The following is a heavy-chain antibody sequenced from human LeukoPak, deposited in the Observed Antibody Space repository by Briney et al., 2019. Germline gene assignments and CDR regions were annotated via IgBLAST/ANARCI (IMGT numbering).Heavy chain of an antibody. J-gene: IGHJ6*02. Sequence: ASVKVSCKVSGYTPTELSMHWVRQAPGKGLEWMGGFDPEDGETIYAQKFQGRVTMTEDTSTDTAYMELSSLRSEDTAVYYYATGFGAISHYGMDVWGQGTTFTVSS. CDR3: ATGFGAISHYGMDV. CDR2: FDPEDGET. V-gene: IGHV1-24*01. D-gene: IGHD2-2*02. CDR1: GYTPTELS.